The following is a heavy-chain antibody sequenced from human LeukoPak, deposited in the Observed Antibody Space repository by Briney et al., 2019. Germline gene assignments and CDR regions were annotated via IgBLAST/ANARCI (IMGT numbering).Heavy chain of an antibody. D-gene: IGHD3-9*01. V-gene: IGHV4-34*01. CDR1: GGSFSGYY. Sequence: SETLSLTCAVYGGSFSGYYWSWIRQPPGKGLEWTGEINHSGSTNYNPSLKSRVTISVDTSKNQFSLKLSSVTAADTAVYYCASLYYDILTGYYSAWGQGTLVTVSS. CDR2: INHSGST. J-gene: IGHJ5*02. CDR3: ASLYYDILTGYYSA.